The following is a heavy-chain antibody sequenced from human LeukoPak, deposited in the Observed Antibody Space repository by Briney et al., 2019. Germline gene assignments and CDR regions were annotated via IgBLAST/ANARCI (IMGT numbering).Heavy chain of an antibody. D-gene: IGHD6-13*01. CDR3: ARDGYSSSWPYAC. J-gene: IGHJ4*02. CDR2: IKFDGSDK. Sequence: GPSLRLSCAASGFTFSTYWMSWVRQAPGKGLEWGANIKFDGSDKVYVDSVKDRFNISRDNAKNSLYLQMKSLRAEDTAVYYCARDGYSSSWPYACWGQGTLVTVSS. CDR1: GFTFSTYW. V-gene: IGHV3-7*01.